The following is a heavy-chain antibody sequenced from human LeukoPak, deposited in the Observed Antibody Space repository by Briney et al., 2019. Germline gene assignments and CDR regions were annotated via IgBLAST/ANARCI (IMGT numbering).Heavy chain of an antibody. Sequence: PSETLSLTCSVSGGSISSYYWSWIRQPPGKGLEWIGYIYYSGSTNYNPSLKSRVTISVDTSKNQFSLILSSVTAADTAVYYCTRRIGTTSSGYSPYWGQGTLVTVSS. CDR3: TRRIGTTSSGYSPY. CDR1: GGSISSYY. D-gene: IGHD3-22*01. V-gene: IGHV4-59*08. CDR2: IYYSGST. J-gene: IGHJ4*02.